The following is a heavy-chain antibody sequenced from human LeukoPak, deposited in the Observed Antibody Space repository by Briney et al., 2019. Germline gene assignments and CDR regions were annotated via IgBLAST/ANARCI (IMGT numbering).Heavy chain of an antibody. CDR1: GDTFTSYG. CDR3: ARVISPQYCSGGSCYSVWFDP. J-gene: IGHJ5*02. D-gene: IGHD2-15*01. V-gene: IGHV1-18*01. Sequence: GASVKVSCKASGDTFTSYGISWVRQAPGQGLEWMGWISAYNGNTNYAQKLQGRVTMTTDTSTSTAYMELRSLRSDDTAVYYCARVISPQYCSGGSCYSVWFDPWGQGTLVTVSS. CDR2: ISAYNGNT.